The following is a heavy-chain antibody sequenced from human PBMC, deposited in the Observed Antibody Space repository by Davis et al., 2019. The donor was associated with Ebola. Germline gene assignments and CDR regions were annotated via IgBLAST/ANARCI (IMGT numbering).Heavy chain of an antibody. CDR2: IHRNGDL. Sequence: PGGSLRLSCAASGFTFNNAWMSWVRQAPGEGLEWVSVIHRNGDLYYADSVKGRFTIARDTSRNTVSLQMNSLRAEDTAIYFCVGLRFTYISGWYYIDYWGQGTLVSVSS. J-gene: IGHJ4*02. V-gene: IGHV3-53*01. D-gene: IGHD6-19*01. CDR1: GFTFNNAW. CDR3: VGLRFTYISGWYYIDY.